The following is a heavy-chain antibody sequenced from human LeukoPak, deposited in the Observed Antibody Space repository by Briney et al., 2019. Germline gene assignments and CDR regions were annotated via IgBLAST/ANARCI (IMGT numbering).Heavy chain of an antibody. CDR1: GFTCSFG. CDR2: ISSTGGTA. V-gene: IGHV3-23*01. J-gene: IGHJ6*03. Sequence: AGGSLRLSCAASGFTCSFGMSWVRQAPGKGLEWVSAISSTGGTAYYADSVKGRFTISRDNSKNTLYLQMNSLRAEDTAIYYCAKNGDRGAYCSGGSCYPYYYYNMDVWGKGTTVTISS. CDR3: AKNGDRGAYCSGGSCYPYYYYNMDV. D-gene: IGHD2-15*01.